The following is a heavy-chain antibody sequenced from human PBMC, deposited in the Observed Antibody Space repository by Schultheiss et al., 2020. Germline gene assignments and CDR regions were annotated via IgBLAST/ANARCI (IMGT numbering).Heavy chain of an antibody. CDR1: GFTFSSYA. J-gene: IGHJ4*02. Sequence: GGSLRLSCAASGFTFSSYAMHWVRQAPGKGLEWVGFIRSKAYGGTTEYAASVKGRFTISRDDSKSIAYLQMNSLKTEDTAVYYCTREGLRSDPPRTAYFDYWGKGTLVTVSS. V-gene: IGHV3-49*04. D-gene: IGHD5-12*01. CDR2: IRSKAYGGTT. CDR3: TREGLRSDPPRTAYFDY.